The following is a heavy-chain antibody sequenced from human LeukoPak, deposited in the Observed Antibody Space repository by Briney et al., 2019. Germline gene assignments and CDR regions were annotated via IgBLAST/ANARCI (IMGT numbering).Heavy chain of an antibody. Sequence: GGSLRLSCAGSGFTFSRYSMNWFRQAPGKGLERVSSISSRSTNIFYADSVKGRFTISRDNAKNSLYLQMNSLGAEDTAVYYCARDAQWLVPEGYFYYMDVWGKGTTVTVSS. CDR3: ARDAQWLVPEGYFYYMDV. J-gene: IGHJ6*03. D-gene: IGHD6-19*01. CDR2: ISSRSTNI. V-gene: IGHV3-21*01. CDR1: GFTFSRYS.